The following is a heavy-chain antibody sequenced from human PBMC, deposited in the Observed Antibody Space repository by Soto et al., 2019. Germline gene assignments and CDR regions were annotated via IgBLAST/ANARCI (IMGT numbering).Heavy chain of an antibody. CDR1: GGSISSYY. Sequence: SETLSLTCTVSGGSISSYYWSWIRQPPGKGLEWIGFIYYSGSTNYNPSLKSRVAISLDASKNQFSLKLSSVTAADTAVYYCARAGGLGAVAVDYWGQGTLVTVS. CDR2: IYYSGST. CDR3: ARAGGLGAVAVDY. D-gene: IGHD6-19*01. V-gene: IGHV4-59*12. J-gene: IGHJ4*02.